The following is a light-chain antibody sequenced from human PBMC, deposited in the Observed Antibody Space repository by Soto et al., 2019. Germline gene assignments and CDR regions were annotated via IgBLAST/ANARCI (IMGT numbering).Light chain of an antibody. V-gene: IGKV1-5*03. J-gene: IGKJ1*01. Sequence: IQMTQSPATVSASVGYRVTIACGASQTISNWLAWYQQKPGKAPKLLIYKASTLESAVPSRFSGSGSGTEFTLTISGLQPEDFATYYCQQYNSYSQTFDQGTKVDIK. CDR1: QTISNW. CDR3: QQYNSYSQT. CDR2: KAS.